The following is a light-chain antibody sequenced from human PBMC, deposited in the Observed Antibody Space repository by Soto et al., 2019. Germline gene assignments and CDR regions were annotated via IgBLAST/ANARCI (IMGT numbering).Light chain of an antibody. J-gene: IGKJ1*01. Sequence: EIVLTQSPGTLSLSPGERATLSCRASQSVSSSYLAWYQQKPGQAPRLLIYGASSRATGIPDRFSSSGSGTDFTLTISRPEPEDFAVYYCQQYGSSPGTFGQGTKVDI. V-gene: IGKV3-20*01. CDR1: QSVSSSY. CDR3: QQYGSSPGT. CDR2: GAS.